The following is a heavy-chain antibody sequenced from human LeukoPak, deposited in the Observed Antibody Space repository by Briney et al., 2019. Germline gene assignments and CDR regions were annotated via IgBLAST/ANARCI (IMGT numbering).Heavy chain of an antibody. CDR1: GFAFNTYA. CDR2: IWHDGSHK. J-gene: IGHJ4*02. CDR3: AREIFGSGSYTDF. D-gene: IGHD3-10*01. V-gene: IGHV3-33*01. Sequence: GGSLRLSCAASGFAFNTYAMHWVRQAPGQGLEWVALIWHDGSHKFYSNSVRGQFTISRDNSKNTVSLQMNNLRPDDTAVYYWAREIFGSGSYTDFWGKGTLVTVSS.